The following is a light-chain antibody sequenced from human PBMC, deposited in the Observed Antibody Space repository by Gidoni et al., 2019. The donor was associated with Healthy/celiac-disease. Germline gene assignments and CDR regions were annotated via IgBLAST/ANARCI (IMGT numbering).Light chain of an antibody. CDR3: QQYGSSPGT. J-gene: IGKJ1*01. CDR2: GAS. Sequence: IVLTQSPGTLSLSPGERATLSCRASQSVSSSYLAWYQQKPGQAPRLLIYGASSRATGIPDRFSGSGSGTDFTLTSSRLEPEDFAVYYCQQYGSSPGTFGQGTKVEIK. CDR1: QSVSSSY. V-gene: IGKV3-20*01.